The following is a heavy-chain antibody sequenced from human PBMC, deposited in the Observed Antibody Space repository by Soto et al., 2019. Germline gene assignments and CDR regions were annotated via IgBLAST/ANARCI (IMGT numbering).Heavy chain of an antibody. Sequence: ASVKVSCKASGGTFSSYAISWVRQAPGQGLEWMGGIIPIFGTANYAQKFQGRVTITADESTSTAYMELSSLRSEDTAVYYCARVQNWSGSSGWTGNFDYWGQGTLVTVSS. CDR3: ARVQNWSGSSGWTGNFDY. CDR1: GGTFSSYA. J-gene: IGHJ4*02. CDR2: IIPIFGTA. D-gene: IGHD6-19*01. V-gene: IGHV1-69*13.